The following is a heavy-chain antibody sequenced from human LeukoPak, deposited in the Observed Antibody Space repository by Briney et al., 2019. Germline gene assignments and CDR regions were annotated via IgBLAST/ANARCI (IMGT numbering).Heavy chain of an antibody. J-gene: IGHJ4*02. V-gene: IGHV1-2*02. CDR1: GYTFTGCY. CDR2: INPNSGGT. D-gene: IGHD3-9*01. Sequence: ASVKVSCKASGYTFTGCYMHWVRQAPGQGLEWMGWINPNSGGTNYAQKFQGRVTMTRDTSISTAYMELSRLRSDDTAVYYCARSDIYDILTGYSPLGYWGQGTLVTVSS. CDR3: ARSDIYDILTGYSPLGY.